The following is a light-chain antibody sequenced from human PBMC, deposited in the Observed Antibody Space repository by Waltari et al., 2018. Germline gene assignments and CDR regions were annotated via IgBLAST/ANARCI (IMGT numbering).Light chain of an antibody. Sequence: DIQMTQSPSSLSASVGDRVTITCRASQGISNWLARYQQKPGKAPKLLIYRASNLETGVPSRFSGSGSGTDFTLTISSLQPEDIAKYYCQQHDNSPYSFGQGTKVEIK. CDR1: QGISNW. V-gene: IGKV1-33*01. CDR2: RAS. J-gene: IGKJ2*03. CDR3: QQHDNSPYS.